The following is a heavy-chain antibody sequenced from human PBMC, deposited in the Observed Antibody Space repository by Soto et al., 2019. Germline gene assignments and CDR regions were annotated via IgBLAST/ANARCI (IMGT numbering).Heavy chain of an antibody. V-gene: IGHV5-51*01. CDR1: GYRFANYW. CDR3: ARPNVAEVARSYFDP. J-gene: IGHJ5*02. CDR2: IYPGDSDA. Sequence: PGESLKISCQGSGYRFANYWIAWVRQMPGKGLEWMGIIYPGDSDARYSPSFQGHVTISADRSINTVYLQWDSLQASDSAMYYCARPNVAEVARSYFDPWGQRTLVTVSS. D-gene: IGHD6-13*01.